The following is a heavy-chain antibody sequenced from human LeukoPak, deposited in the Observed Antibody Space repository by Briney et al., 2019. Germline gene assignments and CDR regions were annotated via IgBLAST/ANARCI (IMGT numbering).Heavy chain of an antibody. CDR3: ARVIMTTVDPDAFDI. D-gene: IGHD4-23*01. Sequence: GGSLRLSCAASGFTFSSYSMNWVRQAPGKGLEWVSSISSSSSYIYYADSVKGRFTISRDNAKNSLYLQMNSLRAEDTAVYYCARVIMTTVDPDAFDIWGQGTMVTVSP. CDR2: ISSSSSYI. V-gene: IGHV3-21*01. J-gene: IGHJ3*02. CDR1: GFTFSSYS.